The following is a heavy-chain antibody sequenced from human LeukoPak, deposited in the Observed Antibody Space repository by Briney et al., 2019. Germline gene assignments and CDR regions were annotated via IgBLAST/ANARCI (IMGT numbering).Heavy chain of an antibody. V-gene: IGHV1-69*13. CDR1: GGTFSSYA. D-gene: IGHD5-18*01. CDR3: ANTGRGDYYGMDV. J-gene: IGHJ6*02. Sequence: ASVKVSYKASGGTFSSYAISWVRQAPGQGLEWMGGIIPIFGTANYAQKFQGRVTITADESTSTAYMELSSLRSEDTAVYYCANTGRGDYYGMDVWGQGTTVTVSS. CDR2: IIPIFGTA.